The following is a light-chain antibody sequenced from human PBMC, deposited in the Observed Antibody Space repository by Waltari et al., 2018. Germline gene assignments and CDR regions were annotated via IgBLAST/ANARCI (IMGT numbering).Light chain of an antibody. CDR1: QSLLHSDGKTY. V-gene: IGKV2-29*01. CDR3: QQRNNWR. J-gene: IGKJ5*01. CDR2: EVS. Sequence: DIVMTQTPLSLSVTPGQPASISCKSSQSLLHSDGKTYLYWYLQKPGQSPQLLIYEVSSRFSGVPDRFSGSGSGTDFTLTISSLEPEDFAVYYCQQRNNWRFGQGTRLEIK.